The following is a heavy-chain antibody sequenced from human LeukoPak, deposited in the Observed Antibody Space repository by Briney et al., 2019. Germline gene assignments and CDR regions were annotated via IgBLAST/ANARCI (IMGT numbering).Heavy chain of an antibody. V-gene: IGHV3-23*01. CDR1: GVTFSSYA. J-gene: IGHJ4*02. CDR3: AKTGYGDRYYFDY. Sequence: GGSLRLSCAASGVTFSSYAMSWVRQAPGKGLEWVSAISGSGSTYYADSVKGRFTISRDNSKDTLYLQMNSLRAEDTAVYYCAKTGYGDRYYFDYWGQGTLVTVSS. D-gene: IGHD4-17*01. CDR2: ISGSGST.